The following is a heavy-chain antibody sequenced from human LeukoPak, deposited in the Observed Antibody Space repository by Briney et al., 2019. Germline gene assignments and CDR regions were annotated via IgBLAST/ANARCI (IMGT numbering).Heavy chain of an antibody. J-gene: IGHJ3*02. CDR1: GYSISSGYY. CDR2: IYHSGST. D-gene: IGHD5-12*01. V-gene: IGHV4-38-2*02. Sequence: PSETLSLTCAVSGYSISSGYYWGWIRQPPGKGLEWIGSIYHSGSTYYNPSLKSRVTISVDTSKNQFSLKLSSVTAADTAVYYCARETLSGYDGNDAVDIRGQGTMVSVSS. CDR3: ARETLSGYDGNDAVDI.